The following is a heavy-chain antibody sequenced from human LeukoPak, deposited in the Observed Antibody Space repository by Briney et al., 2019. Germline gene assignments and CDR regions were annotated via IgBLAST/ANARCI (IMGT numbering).Heavy chain of an antibody. CDR2: IYYSGST. CDR3: ARAYCGGDCYRNWFDP. J-gene: IGHJ5*02. Sequence: PSETLSLTCTVSGGSISSYYWSWIRQPPGKGLEWIGYIYYSGSTNYNPSLKSRVTISVDTSKNQFSLKLSSVTAADTAVYYCARAYCGGDCYRNWFDPWGQGTLVTVSS. D-gene: IGHD2-21*02. V-gene: IGHV4-59*01. CDR1: GGSISSYY.